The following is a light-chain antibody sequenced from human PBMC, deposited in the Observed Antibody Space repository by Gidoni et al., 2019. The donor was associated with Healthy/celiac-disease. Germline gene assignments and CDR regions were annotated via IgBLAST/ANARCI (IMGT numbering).Light chain of an antibody. CDR2: AAS. Sequence: DIQMTQSPSSLSAAVGDRVTSTCRASQSISSYLTWDQQKPGKAPKLLIYAASSLQSGVPSRFSGSGAGTDFTLTSSSLQPEDFATYYCQQSYSTLQGFTFGPGTKVDIK. V-gene: IGKV1-39*01. J-gene: IGKJ3*01. CDR3: QQSYSTLQGFT. CDR1: QSISSY.